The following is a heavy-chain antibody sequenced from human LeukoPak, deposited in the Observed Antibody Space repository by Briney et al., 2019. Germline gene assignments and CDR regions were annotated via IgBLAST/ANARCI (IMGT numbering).Heavy chain of an antibody. CDR1: GGTFSSYA. J-gene: IGHJ5*02. CDR2: IIPIFGTA. Sequence: ASVKVSCKASGGTFSSYAISWVRQAPGQGLEWMGGIIPIFGTANYAQKFQGRVTITADESTSTAYMELSSLRSEDTAVYYCAREWSQRGCSSTSCFNWFDPWGQGTLVTVSS. CDR3: AREWSQRGCSSTSCFNWFDP. D-gene: IGHD2-2*01. V-gene: IGHV1-69*13.